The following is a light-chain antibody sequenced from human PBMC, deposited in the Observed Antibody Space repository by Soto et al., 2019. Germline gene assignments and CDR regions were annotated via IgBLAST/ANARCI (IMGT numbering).Light chain of an antibody. Sequence: DIQLSQFPSFVSASVGARVTITCRASQGISSYLAWYQQKPGKSPKLLIYAASTLQSGVPSRFSGSGSGTEFTLTISSLQPEDFATYYCQQLNSYPLTFGQGTRLEIK. J-gene: IGKJ5*01. CDR3: QQLNSYPLT. V-gene: IGKV1-9*01. CDR2: AAS. CDR1: QGISSY.